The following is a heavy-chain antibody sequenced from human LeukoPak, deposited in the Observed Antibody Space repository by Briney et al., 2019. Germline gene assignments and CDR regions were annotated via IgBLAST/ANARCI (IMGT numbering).Heavy chain of an antibody. J-gene: IGHJ6*02. Sequence: SVKVSCKASGGTFSSYAISWMRQAPGQGLEWMGRIIPILGIANYAQKFQGRVTITADKSTSTAYMELSSLRSEDTAVYYCARDLGYYGSGSYFRTGMDVWGQGTTVTVSS. V-gene: IGHV1-69*04. D-gene: IGHD3-10*01. CDR3: ARDLGYYGSGSYFRTGMDV. CDR1: GGTFSSYA. CDR2: IIPILGIA.